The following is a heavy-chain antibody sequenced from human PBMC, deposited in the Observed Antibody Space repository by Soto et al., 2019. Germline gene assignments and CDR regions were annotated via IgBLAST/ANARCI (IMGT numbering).Heavy chain of an antibody. D-gene: IGHD2-15*01. J-gene: IGHJ5*02. CDR1: GFTFDEYA. CDR2: ISWNSGSI. V-gene: IGHV3-9*01. Sequence: EVQLVESGGGLVQPGRSLRLSCAASGFTFDEYAMHWVRQAPGKGLEWVSGISWNSGSIGYADSVKGRFTISRDNAKNSLYLQMNSLRAEDTALYYCAVLGVVVAATGGWFDPWGQGTLVTVSS. CDR3: AVLGVVVAATGGWFDP.